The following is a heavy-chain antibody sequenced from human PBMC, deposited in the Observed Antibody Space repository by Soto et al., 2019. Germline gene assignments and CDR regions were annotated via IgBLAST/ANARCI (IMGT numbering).Heavy chain of an antibody. CDR1: GFTFSNAW. D-gene: IGHD3-16*02. J-gene: IGHJ4*02. V-gene: IGHV3-15*07. CDR2: IKSKTDGGTT. Sequence: EVQLVESGGGLVKPGGSLRLSCAASGFTFSNAWMNWVRQAPGKGLEWVGRIKSKTDGGTTDYAAPVKGRFTISRDDSKNTLYLQMNSLKTEDTAVYYCTTGVLRLRLGELSLEYYFEYWGQGTLVTVSS. CDR3: TTGVLRLRLGELSLEYYFEY.